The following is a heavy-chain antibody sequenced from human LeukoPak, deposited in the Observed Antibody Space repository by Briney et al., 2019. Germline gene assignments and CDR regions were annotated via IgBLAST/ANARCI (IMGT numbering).Heavy chain of an antibody. CDR3: ARSSPHCSSTSCPFDY. CDR2: IYPGDSDT. CDR1: GYSFTSYW. D-gene: IGHD2-2*01. J-gene: IGHJ4*02. Sequence: NTGESLKISCKGSGYSFTSYWIGWVRQMPGKGLEWMGIIYPGDSDTRYSPSFQGQVTISADKSISTAYLQWSSLKASDTAMYCCARSSPHCSSTSCPFDYWGQGTLVTVSS. V-gene: IGHV5-51*01.